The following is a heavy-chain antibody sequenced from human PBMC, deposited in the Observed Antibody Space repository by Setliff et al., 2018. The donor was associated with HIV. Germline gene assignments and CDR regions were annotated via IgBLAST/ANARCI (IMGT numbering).Heavy chain of an antibody. CDR1: GFTVSSNY. J-gene: IGHJ4*02. CDR3: VRGSGYYYFDN. Sequence: PGGSLRLSCAASGFTVSSNYMSWVRQAPGKGLEWVSVIYSGGSTYYADSVKGRFTISRDNAKNMLYLQMNSLSADDTAVYYCVRGSGYYYFDNWGQGALVTVSS. CDR2: IYSGGST. D-gene: IGHD3-22*01. V-gene: IGHV3-66*01.